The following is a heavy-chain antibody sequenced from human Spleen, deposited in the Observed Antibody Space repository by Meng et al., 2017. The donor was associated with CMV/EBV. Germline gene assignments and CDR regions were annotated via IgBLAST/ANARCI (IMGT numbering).Heavy chain of an antibody. CDR1: GFTFSSYA. CDR2: ISSNGGST. V-gene: IGHV3-64*02. Sequence: GGSLRLSCAASGFTFSSYAMHWVRQAPGKGLEYVSAISSNGGSTYYADSVKGRFTISRDNSENTFFLQMDSLRVDDTAVYYCARAQRDWSRGYYFDYLGQGTLVTVSS. J-gene: IGHJ4*02. D-gene: IGHD3-9*01. CDR3: ARAQRDWSRGYYFDY.